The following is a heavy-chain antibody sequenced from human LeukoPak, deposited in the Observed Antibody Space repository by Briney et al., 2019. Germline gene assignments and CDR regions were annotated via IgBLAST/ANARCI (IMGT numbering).Heavy chain of an antibody. J-gene: IGHJ6*02. CDR3: ARDEGRNDYAPYYYYGMDV. Sequence: GASVTVSCKASGYTFTSYGISWVRQAPGQGLEWMGWIIAFNVNTNYAQKLQGRVTMTTDTSTSTAYMELRSLRSDDTAVYYCARDEGRNDYAPYYYYGMDVWGQGTTVTVSS. V-gene: IGHV1-18*01. CDR1: GYTFTSYG. D-gene: IGHD5-12*01. CDR2: IIAFNVNT.